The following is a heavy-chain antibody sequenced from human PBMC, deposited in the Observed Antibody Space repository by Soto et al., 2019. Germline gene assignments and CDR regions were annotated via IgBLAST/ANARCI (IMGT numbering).Heavy chain of an antibody. J-gene: IGHJ5*02. Sequence: PSETLSLTCAVSGGSISRSNWWSWLRQPPGKGMEWIGEIYPSRSTNYNPSLKSRVTISVDKSKSQFSLKLSSVTAADTAVYYCARGDSSHIFSFGPYNWFDPWGQGTLVTVSS. D-gene: IGHD5-18*01. CDR3: ARGDSSHIFSFGPYNWFDP. CDR2: IYPSRST. V-gene: IGHV4-4*02. CDR1: GGSISRSNW.